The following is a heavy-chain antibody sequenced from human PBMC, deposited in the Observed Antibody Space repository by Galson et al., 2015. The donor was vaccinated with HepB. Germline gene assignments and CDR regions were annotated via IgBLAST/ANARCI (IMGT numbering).Heavy chain of an antibody. Sequence: SLRLSCAASGFTFSSYAMSWVRQAPGKGLEWVSAISGSGGSTYYADSVKGRFTISRDNSKNTLYLQMNSLRAEDTAVYYCATVDYGDYDSSRDPYWGQGTLVTVSS. V-gene: IGHV3-23*01. J-gene: IGHJ4*02. CDR2: ISGSGGST. CDR1: GFTFSSYA. D-gene: IGHD4-17*01. CDR3: ATVDYGDYDSSRDPY.